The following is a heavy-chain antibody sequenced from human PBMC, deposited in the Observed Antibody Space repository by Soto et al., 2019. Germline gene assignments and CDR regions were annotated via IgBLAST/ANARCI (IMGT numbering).Heavy chain of an antibody. CDR2: ISSSSSYT. J-gene: IGHJ6*02. CDR1: RLTFSDCY. CDR3: LGKLITMVRGVKLYYGMDV. V-gene: IGHV3-11*06. Sequence: LRLSCAASRLTFSDCYMSWIRQAPGKGLEWVSNISSSSSYTNYADSVKGRFTISRDNAKNSLYLQMNSLRAEDMAVYYCLGKLITMVRGVKLYYGMDVWGQGTTVTVSS. D-gene: IGHD3-10*01.